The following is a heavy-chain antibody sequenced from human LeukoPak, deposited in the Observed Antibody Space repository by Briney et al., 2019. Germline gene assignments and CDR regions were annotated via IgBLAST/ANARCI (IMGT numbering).Heavy chain of an antibody. CDR3: AREGVKGDNDY. CDR2: INPNSGGT. CDR1: GYTFTGYY. Sequence: ASVKVSCKASGYTFTGYYMHWVRQAPGQGLEWMGWINPNSGGTNYAQKLWGRVTMTRDTSISTAYMELSRLRSDDTAVYYCAREGVKGDNDYWGQGTLVTVSS. D-gene: IGHD2-21*02. J-gene: IGHJ4*02. V-gene: IGHV1-2*02.